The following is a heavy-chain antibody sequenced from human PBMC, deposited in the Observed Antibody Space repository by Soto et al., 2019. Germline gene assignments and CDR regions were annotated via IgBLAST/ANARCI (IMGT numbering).Heavy chain of an antibody. V-gene: IGHV5-51*01. D-gene: IGHD3-10*01. J-gene: IGHJ5*02. CDR3: ARLPRLWFGEAISWFDP. CDR2: IYPGDSDT. CDR1: GYSFTSYW. Sequence: GESLKISCKGSGYSFTSYWIGWVRQMPGKGLEWMGIIYPGDSDTRYSPSFQGQVTISADKSISTAYLQWSSLKASETAMYYCARLPRLWFGEAISWFDPWGQGTLVTVSS.